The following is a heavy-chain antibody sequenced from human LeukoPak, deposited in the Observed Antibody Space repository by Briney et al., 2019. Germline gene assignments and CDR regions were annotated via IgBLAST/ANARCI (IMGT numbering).Heavy chain of an antibody. D-gene: IGHD3-22*01. J-gene: IGHJ4*02. CDR2: ISYDGSKK. Sequence: GGSLRLSCAASGFTFRSYALHWVRQAPGKGLEWVAVISYDGSKKYYGDSVRGRFTISRDNSKNTLYLQMNSLRDEDTAVYFCARDSLYDDNGYYHYFDYWGQGTLVTVSS. CDR3: ARDSLYDDNGYYHYFDY. CDR1: GFTFRSYA. V-gene: IGHV3-30*01.